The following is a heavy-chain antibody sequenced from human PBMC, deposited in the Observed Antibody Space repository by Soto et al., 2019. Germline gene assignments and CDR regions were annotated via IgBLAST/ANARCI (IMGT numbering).Heavy chain of an antibody. V-gene: IGHV1-18*01. D-gene: IGHD3-10*01. J-gene: IGHJ6*02. CDR1: GYTFTSYG. CDR2: ISAYNGNT. CDR3: ARDTYYYGSAPVDDDYYYGMDV. Sequence: ASVKVSCKASGYTFTSYGISWVRQAPGQGLEWMGWISAYNGNTNYAQKLQGRVTMTTDTSTSTAYMELRSLRSDDTAVYYCARDTYYYGSAPVDDDYYYGMDVWGQRTTVTVSS.